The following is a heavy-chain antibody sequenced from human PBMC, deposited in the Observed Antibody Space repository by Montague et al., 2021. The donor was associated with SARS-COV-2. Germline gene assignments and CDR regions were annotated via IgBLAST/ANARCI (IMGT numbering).Heavy chain of an antibody. D-gene: IGHD2/OR15-2a*01. CDR1: GGSISSSSYY. V-gene: IGHV4-39*07. J-gene: IGHJ4*02. CDR2: IYYSGST. Sequence: SETLSLTCTVSGGSISSSSYYWGWIRQPPGKGLEWIGSIYYSGSTYYNPSLKSRVNISVDTSNNLFSLRLSSVTAADTAMYFCARVRLFYYLDYWGQGTLVTVSS. CDR3: ARVRLFYYLDY.